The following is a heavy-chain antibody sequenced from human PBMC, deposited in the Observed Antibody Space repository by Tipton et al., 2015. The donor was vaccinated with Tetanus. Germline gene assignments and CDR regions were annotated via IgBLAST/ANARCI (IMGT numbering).Heavy chain of an antibody. CDR3: GKQNGGRWVVDH. CDR1: GFPFSNYA. V-gene: IGHV3-7*03. CDR2: IKQDGTDY. D-gene: IGHD4-23*01. J-gene: IGHJ4*02. Sequence: SLRLSCAASGFPFSNYAMSWVRQAPGKGLEWVANIKQDGTDYRYVDSVKGRFTISRDNAKNSLYLQMNSLSADDTAVYYCGKQNGGRWVVDHWGQGTLVTVSS.